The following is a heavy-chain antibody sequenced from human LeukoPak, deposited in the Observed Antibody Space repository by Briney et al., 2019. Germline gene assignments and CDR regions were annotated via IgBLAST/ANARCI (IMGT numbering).Heavy chain of an antibody. D-gene: IGHD3-10*01. CDR2: FNPNSGGT. V-gene: IGHV1-2*02. CDR1: GYTFTGYY. Sequence: ASVKVSCKASGYTFTGYYMHWARHAPGQGLEWMGWFNPNSGGTNYAQRFQGRVTMTRDTSISTAYMELRRLRSDDTAVYYCARPDYGSGSFIWGRGTLVSVSS. CDR3: ARPDYGSGSFI. J-gene: IGHJ4*02.